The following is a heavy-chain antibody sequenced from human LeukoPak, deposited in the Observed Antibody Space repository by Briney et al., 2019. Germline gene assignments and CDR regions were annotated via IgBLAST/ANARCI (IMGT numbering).Heavy chain of an antibody. Sequence: GGSLRLSCAASGFTFSSYSMNWVRQAPGKGLEWVSSISSSSNYIYYADSVKGRFTISRDNAKNSLYLQMTSLRAEDTAVYYCARDSGLGYCSGGSCSFDYWGQGTLVTVSS. J-gene: IGHJ4*02. CDR2: ISSSSNYI. D-gene: IGHD2-15*01. V-gene: IGHV3-21*01. CDR3: ARDSGLGYCSGGSCSFDY. CDR1: GFTFSSYS.